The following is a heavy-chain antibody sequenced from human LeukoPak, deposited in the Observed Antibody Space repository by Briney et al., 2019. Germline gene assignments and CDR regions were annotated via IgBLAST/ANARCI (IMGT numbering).Heavy chain of an antibody. CDR1: GYTFTSYY. D-gene: IGHD2-2*01. CDR2: INPSGGST. J-gene: IGHJ4*02. CDR3: ARESVVPGSTYEGFDY. V-gene: IGHV1-46*01. Sequence: ASVKVSCKASGYTFTSYYMHWVRQAPGQGLEWMGIINPSGGSTSYAQKFQGRVTLTRDTSTSTVYMELSSLRSEDTAVYYCARESVVPGSTYEGFDYWGQGTLVTVSP.